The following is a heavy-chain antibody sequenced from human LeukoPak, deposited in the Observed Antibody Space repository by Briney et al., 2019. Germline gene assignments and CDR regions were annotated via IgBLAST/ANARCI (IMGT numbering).Heavy chain of an antibody. J-gene: IGHJ5*02. CDR1: GGTFSSYA. Sequence: SVKVSCKASGGTFSSYAISWVRQAPGQGLEWMGGIIPIFGTANYAQKFQGRVTITMDESTSTAYMELSSLRSEDTAVYYCAGRGPNWFDPWGQGTLVTVSS. V-gene: IGHV1-69*05. D-gene: IGHD3-10*01. CDR3: AGRGPNWFDP. CDR2: IIPIFGTA.